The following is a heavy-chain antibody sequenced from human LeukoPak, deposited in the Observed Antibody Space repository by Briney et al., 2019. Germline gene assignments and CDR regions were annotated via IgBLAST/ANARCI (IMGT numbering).Heavy chain of an antibody. CDR1: GITFSNSA. CDR3: AKGREQWLVMSGFDY. V-gene: IGHV3-30-3*01. J-gene: IGHJ4*02. D-gene: IGHD6-19*01. Sequence: PGGSLRLSCAASGITFSNSAMHWVRQAPGMGLEWVAVISHDGTNTYYADSVKGRFTICRDNSKNSLYLQMNSLRTADTALYYCAKGREQWLVMSGFDYWGQGTLVTVSS. CDR2: ISHDGTNT.